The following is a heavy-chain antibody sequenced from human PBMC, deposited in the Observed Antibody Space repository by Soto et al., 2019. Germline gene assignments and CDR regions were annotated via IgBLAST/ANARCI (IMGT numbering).Heavy chain of an antibody. J-gene: IGHJ5*02. D-gene: IGHD3-22*01. V-gene: IGHV1-69*13. CDR1: GCSFSTYS. CDR2: IIPILGTT. Sequence: SVKVSCKSSGCSFSTYSISWVRQAPGQGLEWMGGIIPILGTTNYAQKFRGRVSISADESTSTVYMELSSLRFEDTAKYYCAREFIEYSSQTSWFDPWGQGTLVTVSS. CDR3: AREFIEYSSQTSWFDP.